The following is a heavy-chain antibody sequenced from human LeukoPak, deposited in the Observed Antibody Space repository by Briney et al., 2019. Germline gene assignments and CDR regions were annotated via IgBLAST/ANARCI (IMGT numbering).Heavy chain of an antibody. Sequence: GASVKVSCKASGYTFTGYYMHWVRQAPGQGLEWMGWTNPNSGGTNYAQKFQGRVTMTRDTSISTAYMELSRLRSDDTAVYYCARDTLKYYYGSGSYFSFDYWGQGTLVTVSS. D-gene: IGHD3-10*01. CDR3: ARDTLKYYYGSGSYFSFDY. CDR2: TNPNSGGT. CDR1: GYTFTGYY. J-gene: IGHJ4*02. V-gene: IGHV1-2*02.